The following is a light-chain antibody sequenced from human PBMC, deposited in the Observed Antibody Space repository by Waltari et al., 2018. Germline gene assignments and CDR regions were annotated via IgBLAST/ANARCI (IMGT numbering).Light chain of an antibody. CDR2: KAS. J-gene: IGKJ1*01. Sequence: DIQMTQSPSTLSASVGDRVTITCRASQSISSWLAWYQQKPGKAPKRLIYKASSLESGVPSRVSGSGSGTEFTLTISSLQPDDFATYYCQQYNSYWTFGQGTKVEIK. CDR1: QSISSW. V-gene: IGKV1-5*03. CDR3: QQYNSYWT.